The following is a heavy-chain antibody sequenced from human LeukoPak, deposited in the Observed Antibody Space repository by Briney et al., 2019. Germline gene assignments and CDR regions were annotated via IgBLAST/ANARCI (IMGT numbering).Heavy chain of an antibody. Sequence: MASETLSLTCTVSGGSISSYYWSWIRQPPGKGLEWIGYIYYSGSTNYNPSLKSRVTISVDTSKNRFSLKLSSVTAADTAVYYCAREPNCSGGSCYSFWFDPWGQGTLVTVSS. CDR3: AREPNCSGGSCYSFWFDP. CDR2: IYYSGST. V-gene: IGHV4-59*01. J-gene: IGHJ5*02. CDR1: GGSISSYY. D-gene: IGHD2-15*01.